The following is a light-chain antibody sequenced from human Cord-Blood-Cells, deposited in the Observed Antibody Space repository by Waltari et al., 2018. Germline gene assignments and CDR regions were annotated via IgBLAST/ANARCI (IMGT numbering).Light chain of an antibody. V-gene: IGKV3-15*01. J-gene: IGKJ1*01. CDR2: GAS. CDR1: QSVSSN. Sequence: EIVMTQSPATLSVSPGERATLSCRASQSVSSNLAWYQQKPGQAPRLLIYGASTRATGIPARFSGSGSGTEFTRTISSLQSEDFAVYYCQQYNNWPPTFDQGTKVEIK. CDR3: QQYNNWPPT.